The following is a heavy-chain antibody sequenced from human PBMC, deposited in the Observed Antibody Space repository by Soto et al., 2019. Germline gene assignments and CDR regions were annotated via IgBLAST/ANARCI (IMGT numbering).Heavy chain of an antibody. Sequence: QITLKESGPTLVKPTQPLTLTCTFSGFSLTTNGVSVGWIRQPPGKALEWLALIYWDDVERYSPSLKSRLTITKDTSKNQVVLTLTNMHPVDTATYYCVHIHASGSYFFGYWGQGALVTVSS. D-gene: IGHD3-10*01. V-gene: IGHV2-5*02. CDR1: GFSLTTNGVS. CDR3: VHIHASGSYFFGY. CDR2: IYWDDVE. J-gene: IGHJ4*02.